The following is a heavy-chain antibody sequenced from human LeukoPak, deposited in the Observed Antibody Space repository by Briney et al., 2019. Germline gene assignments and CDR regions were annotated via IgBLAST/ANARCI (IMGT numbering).Heavy chain of an antibody. CDR3: ARGQFSGFDM. J-gene: IGHJ3*02. CDR1: GDSVSSNTVA. CDR2: TYRLKI. D-gene: IGHD5-24*01. Sequence: SQTLSLTCGISGDSVSSNTVAWNWLRQSPSRGLEWLGRTYRLKIDYADSVKSRISINGDTSKNQISLQLSPVTPEDTAVYFCARGQFSGFDMWGQGTVVTVSS. V-gene: IGHV6-1*01.